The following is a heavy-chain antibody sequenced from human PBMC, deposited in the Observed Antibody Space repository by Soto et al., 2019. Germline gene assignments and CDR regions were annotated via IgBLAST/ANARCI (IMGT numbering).Heavy chain of an antibody. Sequence: EVQLVQSGAEVKKPGESLKISCKASGYSFTSYWIGWVRQMPGKGLEWMGIIYPGDSDTRYSPSFQDQVTISADKSISTAYLEWSSMKASDSGIYYCARSARRVSTIVVVDHDAFDIWGQGTMVTVSS. J-gene: IGHJ3*02. D-gene: IGHD3-22*01. CDR3: ARSARRVSTIVVVDHDAFDI. CDR2: IYPGDSDT. CDR1: GYSFTSYW. V-gene: IGHV5-51*03.